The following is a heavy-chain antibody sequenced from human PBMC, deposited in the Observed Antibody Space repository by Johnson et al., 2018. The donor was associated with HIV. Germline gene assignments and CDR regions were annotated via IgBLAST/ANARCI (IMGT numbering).Heavy chain of an antibody. D-gene: IGHD1-1*01. CDR3: ARGVKQQLSVVDAFDI. J-gene: IGHJ3*02. CDR2: ISYDGGNK. Sequence: VQLVESGGGVVQPGRSLRLSCAASGFTFSSYPMHWVRQAPGKGLEWVAVISYDGGNKYYTDSVKGRFTISRDNSKNRLYLQMNSLRAEDTAVYFCARGVKQQLSVVDAFDIWGQGTMVIVSS. V-gene: IGHV3-30*04. CDR1: GFTFSSYP.